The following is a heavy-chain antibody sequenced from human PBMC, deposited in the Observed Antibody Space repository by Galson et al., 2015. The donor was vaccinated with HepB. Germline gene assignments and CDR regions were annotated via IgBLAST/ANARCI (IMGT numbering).Heavy chain of an antibody. J-gene: IGHJ4*02. V-gene: IGHV1-46*01. CDR2: INPSGGST. CDR3: VRGHPRYDILSE. Sequence: SVKVSCKASGYTFTSYYMHWVRQAPGQGLEWMGIINPSGGSTSYAQRFQGRVTMTRDTSTSTVYMELSSLRSEDTAVYYCVRGHPRYDILSEWGQGTLVTVSS. CDR1: GYTFTSYY. D-gene: IGHD3-9*01.